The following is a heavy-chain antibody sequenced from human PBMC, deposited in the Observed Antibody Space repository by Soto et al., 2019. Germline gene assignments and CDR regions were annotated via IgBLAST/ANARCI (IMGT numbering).Heavy chain of an antibody. J-gene: IGHJ4*02. V-gene: IGHV3-23*01. D-gene: IGHD1-26*01. CDR2: LNDGGSST. Sequence: EVQLLESWGGLVQPGGSLRLSCAAYRFTFSSYAMRWVRQAPGRGLEWVSALNDGGSSTYHADSVKGRFTISRDNSKNTLYLQMNSLRAEDTAVYYCAKGSGAYRPYNFAYWGQGTLVTVST. CDR3: AKGSGAYRPYNFAY. CDR1: RFTFSSYA.